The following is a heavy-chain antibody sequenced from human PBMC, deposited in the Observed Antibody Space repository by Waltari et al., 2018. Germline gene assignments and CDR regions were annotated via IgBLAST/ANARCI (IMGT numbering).Heavy chain of an antibody. D-gene: IGHD3-3*01. J-gene: IGHJ3*02. Sequence: QVQLQESGPGLVKPSEPLSLTCTVPGGSISSYSWSWIRQPAGKGLEWIGRIYTSGSTNYNPSLKSRVTMSVDTSKNQFSLKLSSVTAADTAVYYCAILTIFGVVNDAFDIWGQGTMVTVSS. CDR3: AILTIFGVVNDAFDI. V-gene: IGHV4-4*07. CDR2: IYTSGST. CDR1: GGSISSYS.